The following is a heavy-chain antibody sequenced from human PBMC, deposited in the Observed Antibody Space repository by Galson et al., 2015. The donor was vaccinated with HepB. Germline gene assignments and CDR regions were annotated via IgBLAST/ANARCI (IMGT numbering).Heavy chain of an antibody. V-gene: IGHV5-10-1*01. D-gene: IGHD3-10*01. CDR1: GYSFTSYW. CDR3: ARPYYYGSGSYYNERMGYYMDV. Sequence: QSGAEVKKPGESLRISCTGSGYSFTSYWISWVRQMPGKGLEWMGRIDPSDSYTNYSPSFQGHVTISADKPISTAYLQWSSLKASDTAMYYCARPYYYGSGSYYNERMGYYMDVWGKGTTVTVSS. CDR2: IDPSDSYT. J-gene: IGHJ6*03.